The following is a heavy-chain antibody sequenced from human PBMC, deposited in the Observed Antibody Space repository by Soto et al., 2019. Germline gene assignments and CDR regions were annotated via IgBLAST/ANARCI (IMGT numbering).Heavy chain of an antibody. J-gene: IGHJ5*02. Sequence: SETLSLTCTVSGGSVSSGSYYWSWIRQPPGKGLEWIGYIYYSGSTNYNPSLKSRVTISVDTSKNQFSLKLSSVTAADTAVYYCARYILGGVVVVTLNWFDPWGQGTLVTVSS. CDR1: GGSVSSGSYY. D-gene: IGHD3-22*01. V-gene: IGHV4-61*01. CDR3: ARYILGGVVVVTLNWFDP. CDR2: IYYSGST.